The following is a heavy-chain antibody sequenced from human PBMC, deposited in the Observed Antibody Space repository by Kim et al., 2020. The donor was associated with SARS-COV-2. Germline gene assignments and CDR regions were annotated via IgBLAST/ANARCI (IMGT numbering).Heavy chain of an antibody. Sequence: GGSLRLSCAVSGLTFTNVYMTWVRQAPGRGLEWVGRIRTKTAGGTTDYAAPVQGRFTISRDDSKNTLYLQMNSLKTEDTAVYYCTTGLLWNHQFDYWNQRPLLTVYS. CDR2: IRTKTAGGTT. J-gene: IGHJ4*02. V-gene: IGHV3-15*01. CDR1: GLTFTNVY. D-gene: IGHD1-1*01. CDR3: TTGLLWNHQFDY.